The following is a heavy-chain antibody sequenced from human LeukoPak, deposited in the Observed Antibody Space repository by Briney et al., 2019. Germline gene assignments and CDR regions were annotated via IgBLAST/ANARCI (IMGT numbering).Heavy chain of an antibody. CDR2: IYHGGST. D-gene: IGHD6-19*01. J-gene: IGHJ4*02. V-gene: IGHV4-4*02. CDR3: ARDNPVAGAYFFDY. CDR1: GDSISSSNW. Sequence: SGTLSLTCGVSGDSISSSNWWSWVRQPPGKGLEWIGEIYHGGSTNYNPSLKSRVTISVDKSKNQFSLKLSSVTAADTAVYYCARDNPVAGAYFFDYWGQGTLVTVSS.